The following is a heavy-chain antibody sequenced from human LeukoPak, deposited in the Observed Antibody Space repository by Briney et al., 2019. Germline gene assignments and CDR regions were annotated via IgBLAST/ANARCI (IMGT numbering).Heavy chain of an antibody. V-gene: IGHV3-7*05. CDR2: IKQGGSEK. CDR1: GFTFSSYW. CDR3: ARDSGYSYALDY. D-gene: IGHD5-18*01. Sequence: QPGGSLRLFCVASGFTFSSYWMSWVRQAPGKGLEWVANIKQGGSEKYYVDSVKGRFTISRDNAKNSLYLQMNSLRAEDTAVYYCARDSGYSYALDYWGQGTLVTVSS. J-gene: IGHJ4*02.